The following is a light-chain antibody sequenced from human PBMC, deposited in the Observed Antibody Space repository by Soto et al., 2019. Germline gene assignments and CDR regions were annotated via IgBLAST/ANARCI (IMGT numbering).Light chain of an antibody. J-gene: IGKJ1*01. CDR3: QQRSTWPRWT. V-gene: IGKV3-11*01. CDR1: QRISSY. CDR2: DTS. Sequence: EIVLTPSPATLSLSPGERATLSCRASQRISSYFAWYQQKPSQAPRLLIYDTSTRATGTPARFSGSGSGPNLTLTISSLEPEDFAVYYCQQRSTWPRWTFGQGTKVDIK.